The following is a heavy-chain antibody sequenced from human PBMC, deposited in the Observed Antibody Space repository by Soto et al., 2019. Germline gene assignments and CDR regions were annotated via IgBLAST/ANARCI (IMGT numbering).Heavy chain of an antibody. J-gene: IGHJ4*02. Sequence: GGSLRLSCAASGVTFSGYSMNWVRQAPGKGLEWVSSITSSSTYIYYADSVEGRFTISRDNAKNSLYLQMNSLRAEDTAVYYCARDQPSIAYYFDSWGQGTLVTVSS. D-gene: IGHD3-3*02. CDR3: ARDQPSIAYYFDS. V-gene: IGHV3-21*01. CDR1: GVTFSGYS. CDR2: ITSSSTYI.